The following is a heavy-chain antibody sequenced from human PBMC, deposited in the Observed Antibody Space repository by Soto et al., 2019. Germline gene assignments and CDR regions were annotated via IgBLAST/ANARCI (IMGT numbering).Heavy chain of an antibody. CDR3: ASTPKVYSYGLRTDY. D-gene: IGHD5-18*01. CDR1: GGSISSSSYY. Sequence: SETLSLTCTVSGGSISSSSYYWGWIRQPPGKGLEWIGSIYYSGSTYYNPSLKSRVTISVDTSKNQFSLKLSSVTAADTAVYYGASTPKVYSYGLRTDYWGQETLVTVSS. V-gene: IGHV4-39*01. CDR2: IYYSGST. J-gene: IGHJ4*02.